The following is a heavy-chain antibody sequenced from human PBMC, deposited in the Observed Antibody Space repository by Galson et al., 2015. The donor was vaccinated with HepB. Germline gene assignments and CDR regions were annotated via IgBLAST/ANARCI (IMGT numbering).Heavy chain of an antibody. CDR3: ASGHRVYAIKDYGMDV. V-gene: IGHV3-30-3*01. CDR2: ISYDGSNK. CDR1: GFTFSSYA. D-gene: IGHD2-8*01. Sequence: SLRLSCAASGFTFSSYAMHWVRQAPGKGLEWVAVISYDGSNKYYADSVKGRFTISRDNSKNTLYLQMNSLRAEDTAVYYCASGHRVYAIKDYGMDVWGQGT. J-gene: IGHJ6*02.